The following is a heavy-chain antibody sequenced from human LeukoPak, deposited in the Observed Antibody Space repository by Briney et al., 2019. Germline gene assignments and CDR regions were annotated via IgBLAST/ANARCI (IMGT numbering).Heavy chain of an antibody. Sequence: PGGSLRLSCVGSGFTFSNYLMNWVRQAPGKGLEWVSFISSTGRTIYYADAVKGRFTVSRDNAKNSLLLQMNSLRAKDTALYYCAKTRVHVVASCFDYWGQGTLVTVSS. CDR3: AKTRVHVVASCFDY. CDR2: ISSTGRTI. CDR1: GFTFSNYL. D-gene: IGHD2-15*01. J-gene: IGHJ4*02. V-gene: IGHV3-48*01.